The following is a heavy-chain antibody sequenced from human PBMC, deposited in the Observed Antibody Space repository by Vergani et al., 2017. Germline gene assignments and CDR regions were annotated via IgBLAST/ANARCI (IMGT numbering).Heavy chain of an antibody. V-gene: IGHV4-39*01. CDR3: AGQDPWGDYYVSSGIVEY. CDR2: IYYSGST. J-gene: IGHJ4*02. CDR1: GGSISSSSYY. Sequence: QLQLQESGPGLVKPSETLSLTCTVSGGSISSSSYYWGWIRQPPGKGLEWIGSIYYSGSTYYNPSLKSRVTISVDTSKNQFSLKLSYVTAADTAVYYCAGQDPWGDYYVSSGIVEYWGQGTLVTVSS. D-gene: IGHD3-22*01.